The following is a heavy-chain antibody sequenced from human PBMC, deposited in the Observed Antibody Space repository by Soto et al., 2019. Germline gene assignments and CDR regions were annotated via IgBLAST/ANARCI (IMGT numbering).Heavy chain of an antibody. CDR2: ISYHGSDK. CDR3: AKDHVTTTVTTVGD. V-gene: IGHV3-30*18. CDR1: GFTFSNYG. Sequence: QVQLVESGGGVVQPGRSLRLSCAASGFTFSNYGMHWVRQAPGKGLEWVAVISYHGSDKYSADSVKGRFTIARDNSKNSLYLQMDSLRAEDTAVYYCAKDHVTTTVTTVGDWAQGTLVNVSS. J-gene: IGHJ4*02. D-gene: IGHD4-17*01.